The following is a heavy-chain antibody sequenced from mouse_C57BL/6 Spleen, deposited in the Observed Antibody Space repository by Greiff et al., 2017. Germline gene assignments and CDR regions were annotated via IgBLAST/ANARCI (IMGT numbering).Heavy chain of an antibody. CDR2: IDPETGGT. V-gene: IGHV1-15*01. CDR3: TRKDYGRDY. CDR1: GYTFTDYE. Sequence: QVQLQQSGAELVRPGASVTLSCKASGYTFTDYEMHWVKQTPVHGLEWIGAIDPETGGTAYNQKFKGKAILTADKSSSTAYMELRSLTSEDSAVYYCTRKDYGRDYWGQGTTLTVSS. D-gene: IGHD1-1*01. J-gene: IGHJ2*01.